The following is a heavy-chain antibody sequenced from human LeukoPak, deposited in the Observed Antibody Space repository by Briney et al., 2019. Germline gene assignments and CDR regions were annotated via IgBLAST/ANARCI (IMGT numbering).Heavy chain of an antibody. D-gene: IGHD3-3*01. J-gene: IGHJ6*03. CDR3: ARDIIRAPYDFTYYYYYRDV. CDR2: IYTSGST. Sequence: PSETLSLTCTVSGGSISSYYWSWIRQPAGKGLEWIGRIYTSGSTNYNPSLKSRVTMSVDTSKNQFSLKLSSVTAADTAVYYCARDIIRAPYDFTYYYYYRDVWGKGTTVTVSS. V-gene: IGHV4-4*07. CDR1: GGSISSYY.